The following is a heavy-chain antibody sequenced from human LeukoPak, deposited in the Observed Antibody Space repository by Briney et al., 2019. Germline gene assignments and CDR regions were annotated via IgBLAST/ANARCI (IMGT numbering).Heavy chain of an antibody. V-gene: IGHV3-21*01. D-gene: IGHD3-16*02. J-gene: IGHJ4*02. CDR1: GFTLSSLA. CDR3: LLQMTYGELSDPDF. CDR2: SGTRSGTK. Sequence: GGSLRLSCAASGFTLSSLAMHWVRQAPGKGLEWVSSSGTRSGTKYYADSVMGRFTISRDSAMNSVSLQINSLRAEDTAVYYCLLQMTYGELSDPDFRGQGTMVTVSS.